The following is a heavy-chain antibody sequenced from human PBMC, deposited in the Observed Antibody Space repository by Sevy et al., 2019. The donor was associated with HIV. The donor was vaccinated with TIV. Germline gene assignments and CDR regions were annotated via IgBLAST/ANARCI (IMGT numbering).Heavy chain of an antibody. V-gene: IGHV3-53*01. CDR1: GFTGTY. Sequence: GGSLRLSCAASGFTGTYMNWVRQAPGKGLEWASIIYSGGSTYYTDSVKGRFTISRDNSKNTVYLQMDSLRAEDTAVYYCASGGYGSGSIDYWGQGTLVTVSS. D-gene: IGHD3-10*01. CDR3: ASGGYGSGSIDY. J-gene: IGHJ4*02. CDR2: IYSGGST.